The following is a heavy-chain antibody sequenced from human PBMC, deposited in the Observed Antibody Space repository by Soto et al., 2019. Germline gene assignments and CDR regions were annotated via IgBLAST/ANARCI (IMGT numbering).Heavy chain of an antibody. CDR1: GFTFSSYS. CDR2: ISSSSSYI. J-gene: IGHJ6*03. D-gene: IGHD4-17*01. CDR3: ARDQGGSGDYLTYYYYYMDV. V-gene: IGHV3-21*01. Sequence: GGSLRLSCAASGFTFSSYSMNWVRQAPGKGLEWVSSISSSSSYIYYADSVKGRFTISRDNAKNSLYLQMNSLRAEDTAVYYCARDQGGSGDYLTYYYYYMDVWGKGTTVTVSS.